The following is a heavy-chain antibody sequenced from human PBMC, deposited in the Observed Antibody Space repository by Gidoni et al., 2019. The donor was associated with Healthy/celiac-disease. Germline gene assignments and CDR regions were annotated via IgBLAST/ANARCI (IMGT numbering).Heavy chain of an antibody. D-gene: IGHD3-3*01. CDR3: ALAKTITIFGVVSAYGMDV. J-gene: IGHJ6*02. Sequence: EVQLVESGGGLVQPGGSLRLSCAASGFTFSSYSMNWVRQAPGKGLEWVSYISSSRSTIYYADSVKGRFTISRDNAKNSLYLQMNSLRDEDTAVYYCALAKTITIFGVVSAYGMDVWGQGTTVTVSS. CDR1: GFTFSSYS. V-gene: IGHV3-48*02. CDR2: ISSSRSTI.